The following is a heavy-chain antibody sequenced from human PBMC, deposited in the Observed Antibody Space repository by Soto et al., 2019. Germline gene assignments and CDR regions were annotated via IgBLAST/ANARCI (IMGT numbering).Heavy chain of an antibody. Sequence: QVQLVQSGAEVKKPGASVKVSCKASGYTFTSYGISWVRQAPGQGLEWMGWISAYNGNTNYAQKLQGRVTMTTDTSASTAYMELRSLRSDDTAVYYCAIMLGYCSSTSCYEDDAFDIWGQGTMVTVSS. J-gene: IGHJ3*02. CDR1: GYTFTSYG. CDR2: ISAYNGNT. V-gene: IGHV1-18*01. CDR3: AIMLGYCSSTSCYEDDAFDI. D-gene: IGHD2-2*01.